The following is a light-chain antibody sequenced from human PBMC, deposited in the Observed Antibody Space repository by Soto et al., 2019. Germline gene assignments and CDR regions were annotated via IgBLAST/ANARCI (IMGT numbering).Light chain of an antibody. J-gene: IGKJ4*01. CDR3: QQYNNWPASLT. CDR2: GAS. CDR1: QSVRSN. V-gene: IGKV3-15*01. Sequence: EIVMTQSPATLSVSPGERATLSCRASQSVRSNLAWYQQKPGQAPRLLIYGASTRATGIPARFSGSGSGTEFTFTISSLQSEDFAVYYCQQYNNWPASLTFGGGTRVEIK.